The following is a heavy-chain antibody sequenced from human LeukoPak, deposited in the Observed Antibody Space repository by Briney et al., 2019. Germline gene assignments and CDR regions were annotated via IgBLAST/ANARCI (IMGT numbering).Heavy chain of an antibody. CDR1: RFTFSSYA. V-gene: IGHV3-23*01. Sequence: PGGSLRLSCAASRFTFSSYAMSWVRQAPGKGLEWVSAISGSGGSTYYADSVKGRFTISRDNSKNTLYLQMNSLRAEDTAVYYCAKDYRITMVRGVILVFDYWGQGTLVTVSS. CDR3: AKDYRITMVRGVILVFDY. CDR2: ISGSGGST. J-gene: IGHJ4*02. D-gene: IGHD3-10*01.